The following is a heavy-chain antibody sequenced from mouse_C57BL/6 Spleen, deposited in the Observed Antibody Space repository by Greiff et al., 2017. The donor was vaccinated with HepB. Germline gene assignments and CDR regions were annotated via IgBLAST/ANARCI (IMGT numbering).Heavy chain of an antibody. CDR2: INPNNGGT. Sequence: EVQLQQSGPELVKPGASVKIPCKASGYTFTDYNMDWVKQSHGKSLEWIGDINPNNGGTIYNQKFKGKATLTVDKSSSTAYMELRSLTSEDTAVYYCARGPNPSYYYGSSYAYAMDYWGQGTSVTVSS. CDR3: ARGPNPSYYYGSSYAYAMDY. D-gene: IGHD1-1*01. J-gene: IGHJ4*01. V-gene: IGHV1-18*01. CDR1: GYTFTDYN.